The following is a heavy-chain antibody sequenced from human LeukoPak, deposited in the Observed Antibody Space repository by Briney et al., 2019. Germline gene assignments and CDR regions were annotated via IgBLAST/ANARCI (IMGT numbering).Heavy chain of an antibody. CDR3: AREPHSYYDFWSGFTNRGAYFDY. CDR1: GFTFSSYG. Sequence: PGRSLRLSCAASGFTFSSYGMHWVRQAPGKGLEWVAVTWYDGSNKYYADSVKGRFTISRDNSKNTLYLQMNSLRAEDTAVYYCAREPHSYYDFWSGFTNRGAYFDYWGQGTLVTVSS. D-gene: IGHD3-3*01. CDR2: TWYDGSNK. J-gene: IGHJ4*02. V-gene: IGHV3-33*01.